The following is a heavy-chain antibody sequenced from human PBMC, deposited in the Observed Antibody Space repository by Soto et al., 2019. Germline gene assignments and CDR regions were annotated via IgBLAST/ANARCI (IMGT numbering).Heavy chain of an antibody. D-gene: IGHD4-17*01. CDR3: ARGVKYGAYSRWFDP. CDR2: MNPNSGNT. CDR1: GYTFTSYD. Sequence: QVQLVQSGAEVKKPGASVKVSCKASGYTFTSYDINWVRQATGQGLEYLGWMNPNSGNTGYVQKFQGRVTMTRDTVIRPAYMELSSLRSEDTAVYFCARGVKYGAYSRWFDPWGQGTLVTVSS. V-gene: IGHV1-8*01. J-gene: IGHJ5*02.